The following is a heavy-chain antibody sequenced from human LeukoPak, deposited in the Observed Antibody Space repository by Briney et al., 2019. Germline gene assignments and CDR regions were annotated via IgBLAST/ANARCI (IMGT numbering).Heavy chain of an antibody. CDR1: GYTFTGYY. J-gene: IGHJ5*02. CDR3: ARERTAGYCSSTSCRNWFDP. CDR2: INPNSGGT. Sequence: ASVKVSCKASGYTFTGYYMHWVRQAPGQGLEWMGWINPNSGGTNYAQKVQGRVTMTRDTSISTAYMELSRLRSDDTAVYYCARERTAGYCSSTSCRNWFDPWGQGTLVTVSS. V-gene: IGHV1-2*02. D-gene: IGHD2-2*01.